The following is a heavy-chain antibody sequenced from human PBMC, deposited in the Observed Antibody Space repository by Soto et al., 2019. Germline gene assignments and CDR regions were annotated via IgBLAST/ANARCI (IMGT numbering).Heavy chain of an antibody. D-gene: IGHD4-17*01. CDR2: IWYDGSNK. J-gene: IGHJ4*02. Sequence: QVQLVESGGGVVQPGRSLRLSCAASGFTFSSYGMHWVRQAPGKGLEWVAVIWYDGSNKYYADSVKGRFTISRDNSKNTLYLQMNSLRAEDTAVYYCARDGPYSVTPPYYFDYWGQGTLVTVSS. CDR3: ARDGPYSVTPPYYFDY. CDR1: GFTFSSYG. V-gene: IGHV3-33*01.